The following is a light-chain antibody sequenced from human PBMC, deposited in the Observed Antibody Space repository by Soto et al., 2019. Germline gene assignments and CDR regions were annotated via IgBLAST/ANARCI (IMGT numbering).Light chain of an antibody. Sequence: EIVLTQSPATLSLSPGERATLSCRASQSVSSYLAWYQQKPGQAPRLLIYDASNRATGIPARFSGSGSGTGFTLTISSLEPEDFAVYYCQQRSNWPTFGQGTK. CDR1: QSVSSY. CDR2: DAS. V-gene: IGKV3-11*01. J-gene: IGKJ1*01. CDR3: QQRSNWPT.